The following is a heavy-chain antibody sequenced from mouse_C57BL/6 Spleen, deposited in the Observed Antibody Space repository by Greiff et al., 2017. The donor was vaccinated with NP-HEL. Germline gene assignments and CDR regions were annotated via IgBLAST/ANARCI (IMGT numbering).Heavy chain of an antibody. D-gene: IGHD1-1*01. Sequence: QVQLQQSGPELVKPGASVKISCKASGYAFSSSWMNWVKQRPGKGLEWIGRIYPGDGDTNYNGKFKGKATLTADKASSTAYMQRSSLTSEDSAVYFCAYGRSWDYAMDYWGQGTSVTVSS. V-gene: IGHV1-82*01. J-gene: IGHJ4*01. CDR3: AYGRSWDYAMDY. CDR2: IYPGDGDT. CDR1: GYAFSSSW.